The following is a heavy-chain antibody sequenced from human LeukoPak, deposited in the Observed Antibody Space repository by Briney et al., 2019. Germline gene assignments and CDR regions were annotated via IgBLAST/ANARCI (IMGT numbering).Heavy chain of an antibody. CDR3: ARVSVAGTPDRDYFDY. D-gene: IGHD6-19*01. J-gene: IGHJ4*02. CDR1: GYTFTCYY. Sequence: ASVKVSCKASGYTFTCYYLHWVRQAPGQGLEWMGRINPSSGDTNYAQKSQGRVTMTRDTSISTAYLELSTLTSDDTAVYFCARVSVAGTPDRDYFDYWGQGTLVTVSS. V-gene: IGHV1-2*02. CDR2: INPSSGDT.